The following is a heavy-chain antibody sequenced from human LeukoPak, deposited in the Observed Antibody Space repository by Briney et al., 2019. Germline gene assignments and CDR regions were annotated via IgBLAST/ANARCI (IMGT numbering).Heavy chain of an antibody. V-gene: IGHV1-2*02. CDR2: INPNSGGT. CDR1: GYTFNGYY. J-gene: IGHJ5*02. CDR3: GRGNKSFDP. Sequence: ASVKVSCKASGYTFNGYYMHWVRQAPGQGLEWMGWINPNSGGTNYAQKFQGRVTMIKDTSTNSAYMELNKLTSDDTAVYYCGRGNKSFDPWGQGTLVTVSS.